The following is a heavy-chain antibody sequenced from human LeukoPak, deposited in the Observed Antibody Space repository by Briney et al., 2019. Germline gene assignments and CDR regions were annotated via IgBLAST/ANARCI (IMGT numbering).Heavy chain of an antibody. V-gene: IGHV3-11*05. J-gene: IGHJ4*02. CDR3: ARDLIHRSGEANY. CDR1: GFTFSDFY. D-gene: IGHD3-22*01. Sequence: GGSLRLSCATSGFTFSDFYMSWLRQAPGKGLEWISYISSSGSSTNYADSVKGRFTISRDNAKNSLYLQMNSLRAEDTAVYYCARDLIHRSGEANYWGRGTLVTVSS. CDR2: ISSSGSST.